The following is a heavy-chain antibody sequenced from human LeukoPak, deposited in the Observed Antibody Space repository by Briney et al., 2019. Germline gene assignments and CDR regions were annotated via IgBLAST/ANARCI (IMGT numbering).Heavy chain of an antibody. CDR3: ARDYYDSSGYALDAFDI. Sequence: ETLSLTCTVSGGSISGYYWSWIRQPPGKGLEWIGYIYYSGSTNYNPSLKSRVTISVDTSKNQFSLKLGSVTAADTAVYYCARDYYDSSGYALDAFDIWGQGTMVTVSS. V-gene: IGHV4-59*01. D-gene: IGHD3-22*01. CDR2: IYYSGST. CDR1: GGSISGYY. J-gene: IGHJ3*02.